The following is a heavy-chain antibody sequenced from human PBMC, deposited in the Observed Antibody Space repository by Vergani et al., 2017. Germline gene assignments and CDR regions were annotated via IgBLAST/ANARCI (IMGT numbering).Heavy chain of an antibody. CDR1: GYTFTSYG. V-gene: IGHV1-18*01. Sequence: QVQLVQSGAEVKKPGASVKVSCKASGYTFTSYGISWVRQAPGQGLEWMGWISAYNGNTNYAQKLQGRVTMTTDTSTSTAYMGLRSLRSDDTAVYYCAREFRSPLQLYYYYGMDVWGQGTTVTVSS. D-gene: IGHD5-18*01. CDR2: ISAYNGNT. CDR3: AREFRSPLQLYYYYGMDV. J-gene: IGHJ6*02.